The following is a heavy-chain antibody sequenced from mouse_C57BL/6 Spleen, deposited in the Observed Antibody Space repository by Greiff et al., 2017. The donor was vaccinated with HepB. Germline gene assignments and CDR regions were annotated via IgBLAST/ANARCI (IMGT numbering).Heavy chain of an antibody. J-gene: IGHJ1*03. CDR3: ARHGSSGYDWYFDV. V-gene: IGHV5-2*01. CDR2: INSDGGST. CDR1: EYEFPSHD. Sequence: DVMLVESGGGLVQPGESLKLSCESNEYEFPSHDMSWVLKTPEKRLELVAAINSDGGSTYYPDTMERRFIISRDNTKKTLYLQMSSLRSEDTALYYCARHGSSGYDWYFDVWGTGTTVTVSS. D-gene: IGHD3-2*02.